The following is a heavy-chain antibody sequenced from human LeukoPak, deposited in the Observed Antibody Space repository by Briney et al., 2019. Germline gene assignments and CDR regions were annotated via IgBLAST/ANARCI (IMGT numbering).Heavy chain of an antibody. Sequence: ASVKVSCKASGYTFTGYYMHWVRQAPGQGLEWMGWINPNSGGTNYAQKFQGRVTMTRDTSISTAYMELSRLRSDDTAVYYCARGWSYYGSGSYYIDPHFDYWGQGTLVIVSS. CDR3: ARGWSYYGSGSYYIDPHFDY. V-gene: IGHV1-2*02. D-gene: IGHD3-10*01. CDR1: GYTFTGYY. J-gene: IGHJ4*02. CDR2: INPNSGGT.